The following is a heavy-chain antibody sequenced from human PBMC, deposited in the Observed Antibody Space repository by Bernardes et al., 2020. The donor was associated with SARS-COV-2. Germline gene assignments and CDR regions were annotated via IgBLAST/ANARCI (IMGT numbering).Heavy chain of an antibody. CDR3: AKDTGLGPIDY. D-gene: IGHD3-10*01. V-gene: IGHV3-9*01. Sequence: GGSLRLSCAASGFTFDDYAMHWVRQAPGKGLEWVSGISWNSGSIGYADSVKGRFTISRDNAKNSLYLQMNSLRAEDTALYYCAKDTGLGPIDYWGQGTLVTVSS. CDR1: GFTFDDYA. CDR2: ISWNSGSI. J-gene: IGHJ4*02.